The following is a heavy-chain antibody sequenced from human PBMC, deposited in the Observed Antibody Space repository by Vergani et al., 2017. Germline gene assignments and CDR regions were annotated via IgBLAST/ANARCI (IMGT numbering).Heavy chain of an antibody. J-gene: IGHJ4*02. D-gene: IGHD5-18*01. CDR1: GGSISSYY. CDR2: IYYSGST. Sequence: QLQLQESGPGLVTPSETLSLTCTVSGGSISSYYWSWIRQPPGKGLEWIGYIYYSGSTNYNPSLKSRVTISVDTSKNQFSLKLSSVTAADTAVYYCARLNPDVDTAMVDYWGQGTLVTVSS. V-gene: IGHV4-59*08. CDR3: ARLNPDVDTAMVDY.